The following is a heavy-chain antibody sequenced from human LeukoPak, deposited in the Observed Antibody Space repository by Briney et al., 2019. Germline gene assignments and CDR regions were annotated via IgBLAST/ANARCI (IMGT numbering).Heavy chain of an antibody. J-gene: IGHJ6*02. CDR1: GFTFSSYG. Sequence: GRSLRLSCAASGFTFSSYGMHWVRQAPGKGLEWVAVISYDGSNKYYADSVKGRFTISRDNSKNTLYLQMNSLRAEDTAVYYCAKAGLWFGELSYYYYYGMDVWGQGTTATVSS. V-gene: IGHV3-30*18. CDR3: AKAGLWFGELSYYYYYGMDV. D-gene: IGHD3-10*01. CDR2: ISYDGSNK.